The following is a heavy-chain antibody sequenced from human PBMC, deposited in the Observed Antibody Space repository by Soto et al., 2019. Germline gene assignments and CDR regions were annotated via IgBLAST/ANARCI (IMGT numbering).Heavy chain of an antibody. CDR2: INHSGST. J-gene: IGHJ6*02. V-gene: IGHV4-34*01. CDR1: GGSFSGYY. Sequence: SETLSLTCAVYGGSFSGYYWSWIRQSPAKGLEWIGEINHSGSTNYNPSLKSRVTISLDTSKNQLSLRLSSVTAADTALYYCARLSSPRLYYYYGMDVWGQGTTVTAP. D-gene: IGHD2-15*01. CDR3: ARLSSPRLYYYYGMDV.